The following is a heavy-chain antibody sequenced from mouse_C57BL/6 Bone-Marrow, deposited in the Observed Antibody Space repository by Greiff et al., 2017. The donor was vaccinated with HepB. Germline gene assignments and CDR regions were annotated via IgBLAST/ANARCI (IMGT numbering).Heavy chain of an antibody. D-gene: IGHD2-1*01. CDR3: AREQYLLWSSYWYFDV. J-gene: IGHJ1*03. CDR2: INPNNGGT. CDR1: GYTFTDYY. V-gene: IGHV1-26*01. Sequence: EVQLQQSGPELVKPGASVKISCKASGYTFTDYYMNWVKQSHGKSLEWIGDINPNNGGTSYNQKFKGKATLTVDKSSSTAYMELRSLTSEDSAVYYCAREQYLLWSSYWYFDVWGTGTTVTVSS.